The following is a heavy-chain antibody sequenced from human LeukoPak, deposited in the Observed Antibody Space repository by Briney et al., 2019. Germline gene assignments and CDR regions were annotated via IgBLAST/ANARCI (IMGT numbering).Heavy chain of an antibody. D-gene: IGHD6-13*01. V-gene: IGHV1-2*02. CDR3: ARGIAAAGHGMDV. Sequence: ASVKVSCKASGYTFTGYYMHWVRQAPGQGLEWMGWINPNSGGTNYAQKFQGRVTMTRDTSISTAYMELSRLRSDDTAVYSCARGIAAAGHGMDVWGQGTTVTVSS. J-gene: IGHJ6*02. CDR1: GYTFTGYY. CDR2: INPNSGGT.